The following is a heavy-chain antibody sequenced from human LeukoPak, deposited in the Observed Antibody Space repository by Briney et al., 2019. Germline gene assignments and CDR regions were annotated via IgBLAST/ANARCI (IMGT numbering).Heavy chain of an antibody. D-gene: IGHD4-17*01. Sequence: SVKVSCKASGGTFSSYAISWVRQAPGQGLEWMGGIIPIFGTANYAQKFQGRVTMTTDTSTSTAYMELRSLRSDDTAVYYCARALGWAYGYFDYWGQGTLVTVSS. CDR3: ARALGWAYGYFDY. CDR2: IIPIFGTA. CDR1: GGTFSSYA. V-gene: IGHV1-69*05. J-gene: IGHJ4*02.